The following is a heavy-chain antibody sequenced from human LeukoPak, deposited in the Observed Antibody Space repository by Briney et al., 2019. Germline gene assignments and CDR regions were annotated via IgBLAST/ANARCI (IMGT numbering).Heavy chain of an antibody. CDR1: GFTFSSYA. CDR3: ARGMGVLRFLEWLGDIDY. J-gene: IGHJ4*02. V-gene: IGHV3-30-3*01. CDR2: ISYDGSNK. D-gene: IGHD3-3*01. Sequence: GGSLRFSCAASGFTFSSYAMHWVRQAPGKGLEWVAVISYDGSNKYYADSVKGRFTISRDNSKNTLYLQMNNLRAEDTAVYYCARGMGVLRFLEWLGDIDYWGQGTLVTVSS.